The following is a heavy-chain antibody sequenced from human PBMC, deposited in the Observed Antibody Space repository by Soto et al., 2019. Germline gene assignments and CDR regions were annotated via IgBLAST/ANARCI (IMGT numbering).Heavy chain of an antibody. V-gene: IGHV4-31*03. CDR2: IYYSGST. CDR3: ARGGGYENYYYYYGTDV. CDR1: GGSISSGGYY. D-gene: IGHD5-12*01. Sequence: SETLSLTCTVSGGSISSGGYYWSWIRQHPGKGLEWIGYIYYSGSTYYNPSLKSRVTISVDTSKNQFSLKLSSVTAADTAVYYCARGGGYENYYYYYGTDVWGKGTTVTVSS. J-gene: IGHJ6*04.